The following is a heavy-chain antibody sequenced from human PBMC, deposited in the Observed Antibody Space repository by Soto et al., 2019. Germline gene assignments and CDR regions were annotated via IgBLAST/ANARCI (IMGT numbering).Heavy chain of an antibody. CDR3: ARVANYAFWSGTPFDY. J-gene: IGHJ4*02. D-gene: IGHD3-3*01. Sequence: SETLSLTCSVSGGSLSGGSYYWSWIRQPPGKGLEWVGYTYYTGSTNYHPSLKSRVSISLDMSKNQFSLKLSSVTAADTAVYYCARVANYAFWSGTPFDYWGPGTLVTVSS. CDR1: GGSLSGGSYY. V-gene: IGHV4-61*01. CDR2: TYYTGST.